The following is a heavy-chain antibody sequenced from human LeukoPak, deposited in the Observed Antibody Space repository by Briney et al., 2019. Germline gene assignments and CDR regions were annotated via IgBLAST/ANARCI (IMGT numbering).Heavy chain of an antibody. J-gene: IGHJ5*02. V-gene: IGHV4-59*01. D-gene: IGHD3-22*01. Sequence: PSETLSLTCTVSGGSISSYYRSWIRQPPGKGLEWIGYIYYSGSTNYNPSLKSRVTISVDTSKNQFSLKLSSVTAADTAVYYCARAHYYDSSGSRAWFDPWGQGTLVTVSS. CDR1: GGSISSYY. CDR3: ARAHYYDSSGSRAWFDP. CDR2: IYYSGST.